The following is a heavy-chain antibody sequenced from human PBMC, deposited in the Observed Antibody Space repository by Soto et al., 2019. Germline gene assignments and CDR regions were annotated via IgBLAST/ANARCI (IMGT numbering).Heavy chain of an antibody. D-gene: IGHD3-10*01. CDR1: GYTFTSYG. V-gene: IGHV1-18*01. J-gene: IGHJ5*02. CDR3: ARVLTMVRGVIIRWFDP. CDR2: ISAYNGNT. Sequence: QVQLVQSGAEVKKPGASVKVSCKASGYTFTSYGISWVRQAPGQGLEWMGWISAYNGNTNDAQKLQGRVPMTTDTSTSTAYMELRSLRSDDTAVYYCARVLTMVRGVIIRWFDPWGQGTLVTVSS.